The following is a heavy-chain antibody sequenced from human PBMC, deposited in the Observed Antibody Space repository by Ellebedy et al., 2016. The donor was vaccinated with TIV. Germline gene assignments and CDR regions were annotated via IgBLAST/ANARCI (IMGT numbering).Heavy chain of an antibody. J-gene: IGHJ3*01. Sequence: GSLRLXXTVSGDSLSPHKWSWIRQPPGRGLEYIGYIYYSGTTNYNPSLQSRVTLSVDTSKNQFSLRLTSVTAADTAVYFCAREWSAFDFWGQGRMVTVSS. V-gene: IGHV4-59*11. CDR2: IYYSGTT. D-gene: IGHD2-8*01. CDR1: GDSLSPHK. CDR3: AREWSAFDF.